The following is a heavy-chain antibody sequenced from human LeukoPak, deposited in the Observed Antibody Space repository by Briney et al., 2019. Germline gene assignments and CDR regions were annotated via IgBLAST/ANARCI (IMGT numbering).Heavy chain of an antibody. V-gene: IGHV3-30*18. D-gene: IGHD3-3*01. CDR1: GFTFSSYG. CDR3: AKTYYDFWSGYYFVVNYFDY. Sequence: GGSLRLSCAASGFTFSSYGMHWVRQAPGKGLEWVAVISYDGSNKYYADSVKGRFTISRDNSKNTLYLQMNSLRAEDTAVYYCAKTYYDFWSGYYFVVNYFDYWGQGTLVTVSS. CDR2: ISYDGSNK. J-gene: IGHJ4*02.